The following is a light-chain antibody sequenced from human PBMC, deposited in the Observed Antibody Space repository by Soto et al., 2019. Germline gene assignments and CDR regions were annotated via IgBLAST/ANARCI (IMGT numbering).Light chain of an antibody. Sequence: DIQMTQSPSTLSASVGDRVTITCRASQSISSWLAWYQQKPGKAPKLLIYKASTLESGVQSNFSGSGSGTEFTLTIRSLQPEDFATYYCQQYNAYPWTFGQGTKVDIK. V-gene: IGKV1-5*03. CDR1: QSISSW. CDR2: KAS. J-gene: IGKJ1*01. CDR3: QQYNAYPWT.